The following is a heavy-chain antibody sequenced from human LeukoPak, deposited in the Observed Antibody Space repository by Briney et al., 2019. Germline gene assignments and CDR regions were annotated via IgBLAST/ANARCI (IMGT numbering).Heavy chain of an antibody. CDR3: ARAKGSYSFDY. CDR2: ISSSGSSV. CDR1: GFTFSDYY. J-gene: IGHJ4*02. D-gene: IGHD3-10*01. V-gene: IGHV3-11*01. Sequence: GGSLRLSCASSGFTFSDYYMSWIRQAPGKGLEWVSYISSSGSSVYYADSVKGRFTISRDNAKNSLYLQMNSLRAEDTAVYHCARAKGSYSFDYWGQGTLVTVSS.